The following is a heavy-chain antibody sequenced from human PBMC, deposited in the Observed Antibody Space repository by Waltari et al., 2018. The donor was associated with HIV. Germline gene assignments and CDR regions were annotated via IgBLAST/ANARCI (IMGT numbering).Heavy chain of an antibody. CDR2: IIPIFGST. J-gene: IGHJ6*02. V-gene: IGHV1-69*13. CDR3: ASTVYRGDYYYYGMDV. CDR1: GGTFSNYA. Sequence: QVQLVQSGAEVKKPGSSVKVSCKASGGTFSNYAISWVRLAPGQGLEWMGGIIPIFGSTNFAQNFQGRVTITADESTSTAYMELSSLRSEDTAVYYCASTVYRGDYYYYGMDVWGQGTTVTVSS. D-gene: IGHD4-17*01.